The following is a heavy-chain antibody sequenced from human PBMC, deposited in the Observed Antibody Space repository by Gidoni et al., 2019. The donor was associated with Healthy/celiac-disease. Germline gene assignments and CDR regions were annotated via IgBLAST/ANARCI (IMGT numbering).Heavy chain of an antibody. J-gene: IGHJ6*03. V-gene: IGHV3-23*04. CDR3: AKEGYDILTGYFSGLPYYYMDV. CDR2: LSGSGSST. CDR1: GFTFSTYA. Sequence: EVQLVESGGGLVQPGGSLRLSCAASGFTFSTYAMRWVRQAPGKGLEWVSVLSGSGSSTYYADSVKGRFTISRDNSKNTVHLQMNSLRAEDTAVYFCAKEGYDILTGYFSGLPYYYMDVWGKGTTVTVSS. D-gene: IGHD3-9*01.